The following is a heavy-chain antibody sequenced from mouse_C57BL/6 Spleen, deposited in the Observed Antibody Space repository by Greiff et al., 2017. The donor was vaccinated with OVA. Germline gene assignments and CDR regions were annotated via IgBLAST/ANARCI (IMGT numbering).Heavy chain of an antibody. Sequence: QVQLQQSGPELVKPGASVKISCKASGYAFSSSWMNWVKQRPGKGLEWIGRIYPGDGDTNYNGKFKGKATLTADKSSSTADMQLSSLTSEDSAVYFGARGGRGVVSYGYCDVWGTGTTVTVAS. CDR1: GYAFSSSW. V-gene: IGHV1-82*01. D-gene: IGHD1-1*01. J-gene: IGHJ1*03. CDR3: ARGGRGVVSYGYCDV. CDR2: IYPGDGDT.